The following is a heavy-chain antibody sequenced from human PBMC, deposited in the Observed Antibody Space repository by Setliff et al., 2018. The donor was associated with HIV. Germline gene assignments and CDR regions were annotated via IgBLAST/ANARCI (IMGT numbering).Heavy chain of an antibody. CDR1: GFTFTDHF. CDR2: IDPEDEKT. Sequence: ASVKVSCKVSGFTFTDHFIHWVRQAPGKGLEWMGLIDPEDEKTIYAEKFQGRVTITADTSTNLVYMDLSGLRSEDTAIYYCAALAAAHPFDYWDQGTLVTVSS. D-gene: IGHD6-13*01. J-gene: IGHJ4*01. V-gene: IGHV1-69-2*01. CDR3: AALAAAHPFDY.